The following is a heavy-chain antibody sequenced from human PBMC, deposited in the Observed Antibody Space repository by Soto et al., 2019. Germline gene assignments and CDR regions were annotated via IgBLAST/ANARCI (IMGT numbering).Heavy chain of an antibody. CDR3: ARDGHSVVVHAFLCDMDD. J-gene: IGHJ6*02. D-gene: IGHD5-12*01. CDR1: GGSIDGNKI. V-gene: IGHV4-4*02. Sequence: AGTLSLSCAVYGGSIDGNKIQFLRRSPSGSVLEWIGEIYNSESTNYNPSLKRRITISRDKSKNQLSLKLTCVPAADSAVYYCARDGHSVVVHAFLCDMDDWGQGTMVTVSS. CDR2: IYNSEST.